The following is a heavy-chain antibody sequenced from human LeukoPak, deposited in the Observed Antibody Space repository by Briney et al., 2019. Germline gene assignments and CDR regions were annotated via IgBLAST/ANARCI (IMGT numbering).Heavy chain of an antibody. CDR1: GYPFTSYY. V-gene: IGHV1-46*01. CDR3: ARIYCSGGSCYYGFDS. J-gene: IGHJ4*02. CDR2: INPSDRST. D-gene: IGHD2-15*01. Sequence: ASVKVSCKASGYPFTSYYIHWVRQAPGQGLEWMGIINPSDRSTSYAQKFQGRVTMTRDTSTSTVYMELSSLRSEETAVYYCARIYCSGGSCYYGFDSWGQGTLVTVSS.